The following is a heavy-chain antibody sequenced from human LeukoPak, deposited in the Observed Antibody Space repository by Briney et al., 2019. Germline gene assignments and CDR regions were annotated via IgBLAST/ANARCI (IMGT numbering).Heavy chain of an antibody. CDR2: IHSSGST. CDR3: ARDPHGSSGWYDY. D-gene: IGHD6-19*01. V-gene: IGHV4-4*07. Sequence: PSETLPLTCTVSGGSISYYNWTWIRQPAGKGLEWIGRIHSSGSTNYNPSLKSRVTMSVDTSKNQFSLRLSSVTAADTAVYYCARDPHGSSGWYDYWGQGILVTVSS. J-gene: IGHJ4*02. CDR1: GGSISYYN.